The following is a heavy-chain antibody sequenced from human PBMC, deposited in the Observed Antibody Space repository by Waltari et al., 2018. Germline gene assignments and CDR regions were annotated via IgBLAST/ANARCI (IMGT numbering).Heavy chain of an antibody. CDR2: INPNSGGT. CDR3: ARIEPYDILTGYYPGNFDY. CDR1: GYTFTGYY. D-gene: IGHD3-9*01. J-gene: IGHJ4*02. V-gene: IGHV1-2*02. Sequence: QVQLVQSGAEVKKPGASVKVSCKASGYTFTGYYMHWVRQAPGQGLEWMGWINPNSGGTNYAQKFQGRVTMTRDTSISTADMELSRLRSDDTAVYYCARIEPYDILTGYYPGNFDYWGQGTLVTVSS.